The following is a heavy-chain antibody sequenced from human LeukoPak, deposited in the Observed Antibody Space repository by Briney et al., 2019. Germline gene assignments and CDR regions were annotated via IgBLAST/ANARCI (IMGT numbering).Heavy chain of an antibody. J-gene: IGHJ4*02. CDR3: AKVRDIVVVVSPTDY. Sequence: GGSLRLSCAASGFTFSSYAMSWVRQAPGKGLEWVLAISGSGGSTYYADSVKGRFTISRDNSKNTLYLQMNSLRAEDTAVYYCAKVRDIVVVVSPTDYWGQGTLVTVSS. V-gene: IGHV3-23*01. D-gene: IGHD2-15*01. CDR1: GFTFSSYA. CDR2: ISGSGGST.